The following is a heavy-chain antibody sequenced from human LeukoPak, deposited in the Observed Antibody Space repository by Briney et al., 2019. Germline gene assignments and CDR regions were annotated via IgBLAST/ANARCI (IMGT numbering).Heavy chain of an antibody. V-gene: IGHV3-66*02. Sequence: PGGSLRLSCAASGFTVSINYMNWVRQAPGKGLEWVSVLYSAGNTFYADSVKGRFTISKDNSKNTLYLQMNSLRPEDTAVYYCARARQYLAIDYWGQGTLVTVSS. CDR1: GFTVSINY. CDR3: ARARQYLAIDY. CDR2: LYSAGNT. D-gene: IGHD2/OR15-2a*01. J-gene: IGHJ4*02.